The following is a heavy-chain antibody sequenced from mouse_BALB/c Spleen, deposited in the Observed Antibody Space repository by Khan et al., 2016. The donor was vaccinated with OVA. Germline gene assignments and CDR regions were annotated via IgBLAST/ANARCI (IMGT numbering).Heavy chain of an antibody. Sequence: VQLQQSGTVLARPGASVKMSCKASGYTFTSYWMHWVKQRPGQGLEWIGAIYPGNSDTNYNQKFKGKAKMTAVTSTSPAYMELNSLTNEDSAVYYCTRDCFGNCESWDYWGQGTTLTVSS. CDR3: TRDCFGNCESWDY. J-gene: IGHJ2*01. D-gene: IGHD2-1*01. CDR2: IYPGNSDT. CDR1: GYTFTSYW. V-gene: IGHV1-5*01.